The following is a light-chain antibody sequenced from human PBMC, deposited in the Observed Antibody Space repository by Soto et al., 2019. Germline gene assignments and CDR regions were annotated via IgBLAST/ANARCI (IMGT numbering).Light chain of an antibody. CDR2: DAF. CDR1: QDSSKF. Sequence: DIQLTQSPSSLSASVGDRVTITCQATQDSSKFLNWYQHKPGKAPKRLIYDAFNLATGVPARFSRSGYVTHFTFTINSLQPEDVGTYYCQQYYDLPYTCGQGTKLDIK. CDR3: QQYYDLPYT. V-gene: IGKV1-33*01. J-gene: IGKJ2*01.